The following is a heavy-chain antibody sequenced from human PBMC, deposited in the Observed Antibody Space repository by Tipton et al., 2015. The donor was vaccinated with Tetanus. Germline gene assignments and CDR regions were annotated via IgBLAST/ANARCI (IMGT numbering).Heavy chain of an antibody. CDR3: ARALKQYVRIGDY. CDR1: GGSLRGGDHN. V-gene: IGHV4-61*08. CDR2: ISSSGST. Sequence: TLSLTCSVSGGSLRGGDHNWSWIRQAPGKGLEWLAYISSSGSTNSNYFHQSRITMSRDTSKNQFSLKLASVTAADTAVYFCARALKQYVRIGDYWGQGAQVTVSS. J-gene: IGHJ4*02. D-gene: IGHD1-14*01.